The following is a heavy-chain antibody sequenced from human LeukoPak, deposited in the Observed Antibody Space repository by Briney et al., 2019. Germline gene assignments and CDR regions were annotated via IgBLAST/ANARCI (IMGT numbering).Heavy chain of an antibody. V-gene: IGHV3-23*01. D-gene: IGHD6-6*01. CDR1: GFTFNSYA. Sequence: GGSLRLSCAASGFTFNSYAMSWVRQAPWERLQWVSGISDSGGNTYYADSVRGRFTISGDNSKNTLYLQMNSLRAGDTAVYYCARHRSSWLIDYWGQGTLVTVSS. CDR3: ARHRSSWLIDY. J-gene: IGHJ4*02. CDR2: ISDSGGNT.